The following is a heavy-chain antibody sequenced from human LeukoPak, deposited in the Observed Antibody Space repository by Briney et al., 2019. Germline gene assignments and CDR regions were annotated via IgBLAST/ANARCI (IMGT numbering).Heavy chain of an antibody. CDR3: ARSRDTTNYYGMDV. CDR2: IHHGGST. V-gene: IGHV4-4*02. CDR1: ADSISSSKW. Sequence: SETLSLTCAVSADSISSSKWWSWVRQAPGKGLEWIGEIHHGGSTNYNPSLKSRVTISIDKSKNQSSLKMSSVTAADTAVYYCARSRDTTNYYGMDVWGQGTTVTVSS. D-gene: IGHD1-26*01. J-gene: IGHJ6*02.